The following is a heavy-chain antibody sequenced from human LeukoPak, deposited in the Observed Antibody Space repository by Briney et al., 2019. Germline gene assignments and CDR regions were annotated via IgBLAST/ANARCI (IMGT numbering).Heavy chain of an antibody. Sequence: GGSLRLSCAASGFTFSHYWMSWVRRTPGKGLEWVANINGDGSEKNYVDSVKGRFTMSRDNARNSMYLQMNSLRVEDTAVYYCARGGHHSVDYWGQGTLVTVSS. CDR3: ARGGHHSVDY. CDR2: INGDGSEK. J-gene: IGHJ4*02. D-gene: IGHD2-21*01. CDR1: GFTFSHYW. V-gene: IGHV3-7*01.